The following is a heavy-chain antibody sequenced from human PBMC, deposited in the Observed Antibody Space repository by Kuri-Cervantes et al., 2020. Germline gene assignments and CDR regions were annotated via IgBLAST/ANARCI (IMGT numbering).Heavy chain of an antibody. CDR2: ISTDNGNT. CDR3: ARAGVRWVPATPPWYMDF. D-gene: IGHD2-15*01. Sequence: ASVKVSCKTSGYIFTNYGIGWVRQAPGQGLEWMGWISTDNGNTNSAQKFQGRVTMSTDTSTSTAYMEVRGLRFDDTATYFCARAGVRWVPATPPWYMDFWGAGTTVTVSS. J-gene: IGHJ6*03. V-gene: IGHV1-18*01. CDR1: GYIFTNYG.